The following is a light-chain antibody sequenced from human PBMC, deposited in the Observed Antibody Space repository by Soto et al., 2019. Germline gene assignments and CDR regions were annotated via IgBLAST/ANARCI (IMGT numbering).Light chain of an antibody. Sequence: EIQMNQSPSSLSASVGDRVTITCRASQSISSYLNWYKQKPGKAPKLLIYAASSLQSGVPSRFSGSGSGTDFTLTISRLPPEDFATYYCQQSYTTPVTFGGGTKVEIK. CDR2: AAS. V-gene: IGKV1-39*01. CDR1: QSISSY. CDR3: QQSYTTPVT. J-gene: IGKJ4*01.